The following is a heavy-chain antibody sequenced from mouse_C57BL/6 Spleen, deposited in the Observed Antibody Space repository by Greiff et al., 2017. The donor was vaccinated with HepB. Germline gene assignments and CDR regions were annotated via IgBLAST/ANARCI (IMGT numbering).Heavy chain of an antibody. V-gene: IGHV1-19*01. CDR3: AVYYGSSHWYFDV. CDR2: INPYNGGT. CDR1: GYTFTDYY. D-gene: IGHD1-1*01. J-gene: IGHJ1*03. Sequence: VQLQQSGPVLVKPGASVKMSCKASGYTFTDYYMNWVKQSHGKSLEWIGVINPYNGGTSYNQKFKGKATLTVDKSSSTAYMELNSLTSEDSAVYYCAVYYGSSHWYFDVWGTGTTVTVSS.